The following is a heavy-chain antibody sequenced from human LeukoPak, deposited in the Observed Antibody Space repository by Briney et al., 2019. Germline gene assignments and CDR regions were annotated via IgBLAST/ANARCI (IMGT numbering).Heavy chain of an antibody. D-gene: IGHD3-10*01. CDR3: ARGIFPYYYGSGSYDWFDP. CDR2: SYTSGST. Sequence: SETLSLTCTGSGGSISSYYWSWIRQPAGKGLEWIGRSYTSGSTNYNPSLKSLGTMSVDTSKNQFSLKLSSVTAAHTAVYYCARGIFPYYYGSGSYDWFDPWGQGTLVTVSS. V-gene: IGHV4-4*07. J-gene: IGHJ5*02. CDR1: GGSISSYY.